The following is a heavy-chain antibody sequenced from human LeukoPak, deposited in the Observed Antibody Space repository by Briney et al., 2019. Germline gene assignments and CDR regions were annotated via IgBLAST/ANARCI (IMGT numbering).Heavy chain of an antibody. D-gene: IGHD6-19*01. CDR3: ARDRGSEYFDY. Sequence: GGSLRLSCAASGFTFSSYSMNWVRRAPGKGLEWVSSISSSSSYIYYADSVKGRFTISRDNAKNSLYLQMNSLRAEDTAVYYCARDRGSEYFDYWGQGTLVTVSS. CDR1: GFTFSSYS. V-gene: IGHV3-21*01. J-gene: IGHJ4*02. CDR2: ISSSSSYI.